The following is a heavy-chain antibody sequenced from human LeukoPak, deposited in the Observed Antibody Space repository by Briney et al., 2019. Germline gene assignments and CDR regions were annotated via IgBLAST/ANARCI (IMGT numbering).Heavy chain of an antibody. D-gene: IGHD1-26*01. CDR1: GFSFSGYA. CDR3: ARMNGGSPSSYHFDY. Sequence: GGSLRLSCAASGFSFSGYAMKWVRQAPGGGLEWVSCLSVSGGTTYYTDSVKGRFTVSRDNSRDTLYLQMHSLRVEDTAVYYCARMNGGSPSSYHFDYWGQGILVTVPS. CDR2: LSVSGGTT. V-gene: IGHV3-23*01. J-gene: IGHJ4*02.